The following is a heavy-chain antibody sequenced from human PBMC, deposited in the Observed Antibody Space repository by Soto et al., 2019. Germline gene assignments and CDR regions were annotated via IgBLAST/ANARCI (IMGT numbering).Heavy chain of an antibody. CDR3: ARLRYFEFDYYGMDV. D-gene: IGHD3-9*01. J-gene: IGHJ6*02. Sequence: PSETLSLTCTVSGGSISSYYWSWIRQPPGKGLEWIGYIYYSGSTNYNPSLKSRVTISVDTSKNQFSLKLSSVTAADTAVYYCARLRYFEFDYYGMDVWGQGTTVTVSS. CDR2: IYYSGST. CDR1: GGSISSYY. V-gene: IGHV4-59*01.